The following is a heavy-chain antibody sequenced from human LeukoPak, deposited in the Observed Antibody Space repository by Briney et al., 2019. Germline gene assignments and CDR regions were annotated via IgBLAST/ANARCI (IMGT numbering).Heavy chain of an antibody. CDR2: TYHSGST. Sequence: SETLSLTCTVSGYSISSGYYWGWIRQPPGKGREGMGSTYHSGSTYYNPSLKSRVTISVATSKNQFSLKLSSVTAADTAVYYCARLGYYDYVWGSLEYYFDYWGQGTLVTVSS. CDR3: ARLGYYDYVWGSLEYYFDY. J-gene: IGHJ4*02. D-gene: IGHD3-16*01. CDR1: GYSISSGYY. V-gene: IGHV4-38-2*02.